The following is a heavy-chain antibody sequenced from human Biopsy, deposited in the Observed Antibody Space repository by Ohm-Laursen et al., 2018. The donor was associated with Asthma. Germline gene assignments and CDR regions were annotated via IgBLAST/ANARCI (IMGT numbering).Heavy chain of an antibody. Sequence: SLRLSCAASGFAVSRDHMFWVRQAPGKGLEWVSEIYSGGTSPTADSVRGRFTISRDYSKNTLYLQMHSLRAEDTAVYYCARGDSSNWSHYYFDYWGQGTLVTVSS. CDR3: ARGDSSNWSHYYFDY. D-gene: IGHD3-22*01. CDR1: GFAVSRDH. CDR2: IYSGGTS. V-gene: IGHV3-53*01. J-gene: IGHJ4*02.